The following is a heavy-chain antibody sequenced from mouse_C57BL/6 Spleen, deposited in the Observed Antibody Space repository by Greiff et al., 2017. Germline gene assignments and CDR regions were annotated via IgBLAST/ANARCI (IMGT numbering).Heavy chain of an antibody. Sequence: EVKLVESGGGLVKPGGSLKLSCAASGFTFSDYGMHWVRQAPEKGLEWVAYISSGSSTIYYADTVKGRFTISRDHAKNTLFLQMTSLRSEDTAMYYCARPGGGWFAYWGQGTLVTVSA. CDR2: ISSGSSTI. V-gene: IGHV5-17*01. D-gene: IGHD4-1*01. CDR1: GFTFSDYG. CDR3: ARPGGGWFAY. J-gene: IGHJ3*01.